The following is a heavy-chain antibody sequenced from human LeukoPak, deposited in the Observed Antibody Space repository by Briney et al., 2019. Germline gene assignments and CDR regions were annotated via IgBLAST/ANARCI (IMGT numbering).Heavy chain of an antibody. CDR1: GFTFSSYE. J-gene: IGHJ4*02. V-gene: IGHV3-48*03. CDR3: ARDPGAATFDS. CDR2: IGGSGVTI. D-gene: IGHD6-13*01. Sequence: PGGSLRLSCAASGFTFSSYEMNWVRQAPGKGLEWVSYIGGSGVTIYYADSVKGRFTISRDNAKNSLYLQMNSLRAEDTAVYYCARDPGAATFDSWGQGTLVTVSS.